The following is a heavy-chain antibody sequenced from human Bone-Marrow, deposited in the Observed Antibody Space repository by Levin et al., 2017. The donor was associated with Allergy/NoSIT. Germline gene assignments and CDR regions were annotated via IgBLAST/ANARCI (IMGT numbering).Heavy chain of an antibody. J-gene: IGHJ6*02. CDR3: ARETYYYDRGGSRYSYYGMDV. D-gene: IGHD3-22*01. CDR1: GVSIRRSY. CDR2: IHYSGST. Sequence: SQTLSLTCTVSGVSIRRSYWIWIRQPPGKGLEWIGYIHYSGSTTYNPSLKSRVTMSVDMSQNQFSLRLSSVTAADTAVYYCARETYYYDRGGSRYSYYGMDVWGPGATVTVSS. V-gene: IGHV4-59*01.